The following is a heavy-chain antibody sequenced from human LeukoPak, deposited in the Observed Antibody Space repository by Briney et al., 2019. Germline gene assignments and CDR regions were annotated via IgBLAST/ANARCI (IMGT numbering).Heavy chain of an antibody. V-gene: IGHV1-2*02. CDR2: INPNSGGT. D-gene: IGHD6-13*01. CDR1: GYTFTGYY. J-gene: IGHJ5*02. Sequence: EASVKVSCKASGYTFTGYYMHWVRQAPGQGLEWMGWINPNSGGTNYAQKFQGRVTMTRDTSISTAYMELSRLRSDDTAVYYCASDSSSWYRGAGRFDPWGQGTLVTVSS. CDR3: ASDSSSWYRGAGRFDP.